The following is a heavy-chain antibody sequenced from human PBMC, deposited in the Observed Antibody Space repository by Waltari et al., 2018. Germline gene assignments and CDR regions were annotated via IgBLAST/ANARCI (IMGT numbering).Heavy chain of an antibody. V-gene: IGHV3-53*01. D-gene: IGHD1-26*01. CDR3: ARDKGVEPTTRFDY. CDR1: ASSVSSND. CDR2: VTSDDKT. J-gene: IGHJ4*02. Sequence: EVQLVESGGGLIQPGGSLRLSCAASASSVSSNDMTWGRQAPGKGLEWLSIVTSDDKTYYADSVKGRFTISRDNSKNTLYLEMSSLTAEDTAVYYCARDKGVEPTTRFDYWGQGTLVTVSS.